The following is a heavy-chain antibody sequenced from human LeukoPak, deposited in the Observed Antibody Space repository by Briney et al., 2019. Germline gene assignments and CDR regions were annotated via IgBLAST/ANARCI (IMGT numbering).Heavy chain of an antibody. CDR2: ISAYNGNT. V-gene: IGHV1-18*01. CDR3: ARGPRYYDILTGYATFDY. Sequence: ASVKVSCKASGYTFTSYGISWVRQAPGQGLEWMGWISAYNGNTNYAQKLQGRVTMTTDTSTSTAYMELRSLRSDDTAVYYCARGPRYYDILTGYATFDYWGQGTLVTASS. J-gene: IGHJ4*02. D-gene: IGHD3-9*01. CDR1: GYTFTSYG.